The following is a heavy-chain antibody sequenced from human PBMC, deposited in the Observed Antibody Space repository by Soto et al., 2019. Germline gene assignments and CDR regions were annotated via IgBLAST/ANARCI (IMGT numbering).Heavy chain of an antibody. CDR2: IIPILGIA. J-gene: IGHJ2*01. CDR1: GGTFSSYT. D-gene: IGHD4-17*01. V-gene: IGHV1-69*02. CDR3: ARSARDGDYRYFDL. Sequence: QVQLVQSGAEVKKPGSSMKVSCKASGGTFSSYTISWVRQAPGQGLEWMGRIIPILGIANYAQKFQGRVTITADKSTSTAYMGLSSLRFEDTAVYYCARSARDGDYRYFDLWGRGTLVTVSS.